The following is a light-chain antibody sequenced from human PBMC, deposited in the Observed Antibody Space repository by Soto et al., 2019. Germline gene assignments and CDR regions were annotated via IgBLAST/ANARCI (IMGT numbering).Light chain of an antibody. CDR2: AAS. V-gene: IGKV3-20*01. J-gene: IGKJ1*01. CDR3: HHFGSSPET. Sequence: EIVLTQSPGTLSLSPGDGATLSCRASQSISSSSLAWYQQKPAQAPRLLIYAASTRATGVPDRFSGIGSGTAFILTISRLEPEDSAVYYCHHFGSSPETFGQGTKVDIK. CDR1: QSISSSS.